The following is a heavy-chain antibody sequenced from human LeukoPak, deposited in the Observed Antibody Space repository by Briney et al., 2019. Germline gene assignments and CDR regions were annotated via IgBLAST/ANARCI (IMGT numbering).Heavy chain of an antibody. V-gene: IGHV3-33*01. D-gene: IGHD2-2*01. J-gene: IGHJ6*02. Sequence: PGGSLRLSCAASGFTFSSYGMHWVRQAPGKGLEWVAVIWYDGSNKYYADSVKGRFTISRDNSKNTLYLQMNSLRAEDTAVYYCARDGVVVVPAATYYYYYGMDVWGQGTTVIVSS. CDR3: ARDGVVVVPAATYYYYYGMDV. CDR1: GFTFSSYG. CDR2: IWYDGSNK.